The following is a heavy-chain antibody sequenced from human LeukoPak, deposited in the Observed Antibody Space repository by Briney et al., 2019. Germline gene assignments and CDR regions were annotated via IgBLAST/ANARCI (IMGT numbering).Heavy chain of an antibody. CDR3: ASHYYDSSGYYYGVDY. CDR2: ISSSGSTI. Sequence: GGSLRLSCAASGFTFSSYEMNWVRQAPGKGLEWVSYISSSGSTIYYADSVKGRFTISRDNAKNSLYLQMNSLRAEDTAVYYCASHYYDSSGYYYGVDYWGQGTLVTVST. J-gene: IGHJ4*02. CDR1: GFTFSSYE. V-gene: IGHV3-48*03. D-gene: IGHD3-22*01.